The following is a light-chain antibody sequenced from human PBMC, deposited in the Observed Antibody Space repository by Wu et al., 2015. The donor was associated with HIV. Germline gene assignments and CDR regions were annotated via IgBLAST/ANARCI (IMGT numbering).Light chain of an antibody. CDR3: QQYNTYPWT. CDR2: KTS. J-gene: IGKJ1*01. Sequence: IQLTQSPPSLSASVGDRVAITCRASQSISTWLAWYQQKPGKAPNLLIYKTSTLESGVPSRFSGSGSGTEFTLTISSLQPDDFATYYCQQYNTYPWTFGLGTKVEV. CDR1: QSISTW. V-gene: IGKV1-5*03.